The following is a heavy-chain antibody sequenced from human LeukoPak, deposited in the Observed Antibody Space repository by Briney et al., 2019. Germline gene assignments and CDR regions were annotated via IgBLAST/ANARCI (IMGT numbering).Heavy chain of an antibody. CDR3: AANSADYNTLGSSYKV. V-gene: IGHV4-59*08. Sequence: SETLSLTCTVSGGSISSYYWSWIRQPPGKGLEWIGYIYYSGSTNYNPSLKSRVTISLDTSKNQFSLKLNSVTAADTAVFYCAANSADYNTLGSSYKVWGQGTLVTVSS. CDR1: GGSISSYY. J-gene: IGHJ4*02. D-gene: IGHD3-10*01. CDR2: IYYSGST.